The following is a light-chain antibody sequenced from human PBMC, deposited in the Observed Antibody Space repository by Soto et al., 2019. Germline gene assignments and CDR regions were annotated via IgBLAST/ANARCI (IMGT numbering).Light chain of an antibody. Sequence: EIVLTQSPGTLSLSPGERATLSCRASQSLSNTYLAWYRQTPGRAPRLLIYGASSRATGIPDRFSGSGSGTDFTLTINRLEPEDCAVYFCQQYGGSGKSFGQGTKVDIK. CDR3: QQYGGSGKS. CDR2: GAS. CDR1: QSLSNTY. V-gene: IGKV3-20*01. J-gene: IGKJ1*01.